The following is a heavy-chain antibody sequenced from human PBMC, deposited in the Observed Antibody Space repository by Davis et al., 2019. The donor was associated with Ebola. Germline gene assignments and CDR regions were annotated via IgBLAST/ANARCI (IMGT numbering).Heavy chain of an antibody. CDR2: SNHYTGDT. J-gene: IGHJ6*02. V-gene: IGHV1-3*01. Sequence: AASVKVSCKASGYTFISYVLHWVRQAPGQGLEWGGWSNHYTGDTKYSQKFQGRVTITRDTSATTAYMDLSSLRSEDTAVYFCARLSSTLSSLYGMDDWGQGTTVTVSS. D-gene: IGHD6-6*01. CDR3: ARLSSTLSSLYGMDD. CDR1: GYTFISYV.